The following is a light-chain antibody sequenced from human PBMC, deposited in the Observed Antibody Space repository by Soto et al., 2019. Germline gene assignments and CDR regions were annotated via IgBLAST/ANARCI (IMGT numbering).Light chain of an antibody. CDR1: SSDVGGYNY. CDR2: DVT. V-gene: IGLV2-14*03. J-gene: IGLJ2*01. CDR3: SSYTSGSTRVV. Sequence: QSALTQPASVSGSPGQSITISCTGTSSDVGGYNYVSWYQQHPGKAPKVMIYDVTKRPSGISHRFSGSKSGSTASLTISGLQVEDEADYYCSSYTSGSTRVVFGGGTKLTVL.